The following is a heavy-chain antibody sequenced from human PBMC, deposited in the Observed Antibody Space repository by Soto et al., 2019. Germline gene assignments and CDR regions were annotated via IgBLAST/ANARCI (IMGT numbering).Heavy chain of an antibody. CDR1: GGSISSYY. CDR2: IYYSGTT. J-gene: IGHJ4*02. D-gene: IGHD5-18*01. Sequence: QVQLQESGPGLVKPSETLSLTCTVSGGSISSYYWSWIRQPPGKGLEWIGYIYYSGTTNHNPSLKSRVTISVATSKNPVSLKLSSVTAADTAVYYCARRYGYSFDYWGQGTLVTVSS. CDR3: ARRYGYSFDY. V-gene: IGHV4-59*08.